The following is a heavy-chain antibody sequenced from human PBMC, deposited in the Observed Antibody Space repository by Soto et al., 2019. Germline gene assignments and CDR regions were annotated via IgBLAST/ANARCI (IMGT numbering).Heavy chain of an antibody. V-gene: IGHV3-33*01. CDR2: SWYDGTNK. CDR1: GFTLNTYG. D-gene: IGHD3-16*02. Sequence: QVELVESGGGVVQPGMSLRLSCAASGFTLNTYGMYWVRQAPGKGLEWVAVSWYDGTNKDYADSVKGRFTISRDNSRNTLYLQMNSLRAEDTAVYYSARGYPLSSPYFYYYMDVWGQGTTVTVSS. J-gene: IGHJ6*03. CDR3: ARGYPLSSPYFYYYMDV.